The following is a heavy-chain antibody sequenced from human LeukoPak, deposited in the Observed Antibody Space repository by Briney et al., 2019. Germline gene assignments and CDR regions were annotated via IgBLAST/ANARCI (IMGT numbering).Heavy chain of an antibody. CDR3: ARDASGWFDP. Sequence: PSETLSLTCAVSGYSISSGYSWGWIRQPPGKGLEWIGSIYHSGSTYYNPSLKSRVTISVDTSKNQFSLKLSSVTAADTAVYYCARDASGWFDPWGQGTLVTVSS. CDR1: GYSISSGYS. J-gene: IGHJ5*02. V-gene: IGHV4-38-2*02. D-gene: IGHD6-6*01. CDR2: IYHSGST.